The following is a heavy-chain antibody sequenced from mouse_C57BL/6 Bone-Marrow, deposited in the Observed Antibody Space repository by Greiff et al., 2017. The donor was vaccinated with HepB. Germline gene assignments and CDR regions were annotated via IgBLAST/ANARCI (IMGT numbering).Heavy chain of an antibody. CDR3: ARRSSGYVLAY. D-gene: IGHD3-2*02. Sequence: QVQLQQPGAELVKPGASVKLSCKASGYTFTSYWMQWVKQRPGQGLEWIGEIDPSDSYTNYNQKFKGKATLTVDTSSSTAYMQLSSLTSEDSAVYYCARRSSGYVLAYWGQGTLVTVSA. V-gene: IGHV1-50*01. CDR2: IDPSDSYT. J-gene: IGHJ3*01. CDR1: GYTFTSYW.